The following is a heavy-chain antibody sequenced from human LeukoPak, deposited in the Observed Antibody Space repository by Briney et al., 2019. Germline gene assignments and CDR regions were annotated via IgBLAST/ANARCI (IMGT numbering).Heavy chain of an antibody. CDR1: GFTFSSYS. J-gene: IGHJ4*02. CDR2: ISSSSYI. Sequence: GGSLRLSCAASGFTFSSYSMNWVRQAPGKGLEWVSSISSSSYIYYADSVKGRFTISRDNAKNSVYLQMNSLRAEDTAVYYCARDLGSGWYTPFDYWGQGTLVTVSS. CDR3: ARDLGSGWYTPFDY. V-gene: IGHV3-21*01. D-gene: IGHD6-13*01.